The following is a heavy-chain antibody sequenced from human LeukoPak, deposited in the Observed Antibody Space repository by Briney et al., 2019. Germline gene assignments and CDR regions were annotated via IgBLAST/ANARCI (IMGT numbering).Heavy chain of an antibody. V-gene: IGHV4-61*09. CDR1: AGSISSVSYY. Sequence: SETLSLTCTVSAGSISSVSYYWSWIREPAGKALEWIGHIYTSGSTGYNPSLKSRVTVSVDTSKNQFSLKLSSVTAPDTAVYXCAAFLLQQINVFDIWGQGTLVTVSS. CDR3: AAFLLQQINVFDI. CDR2: IYTSGST. D-gene: IGHD1-1*01. J-gene: IGHJ3*02.